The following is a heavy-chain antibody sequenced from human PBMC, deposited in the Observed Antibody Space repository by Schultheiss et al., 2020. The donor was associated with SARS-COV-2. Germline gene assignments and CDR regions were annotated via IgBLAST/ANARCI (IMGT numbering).Heavy chain of an antibody. CDR2: IYTSGST. V-gene: IGHV4-4*07. D-gene: IGHD3-22*01. Sequence: SETLSLTCAVYGGSFSGYYWSWIRQPAGKGLEWIGRIYTSGSTNYNPSLKSRVTMSVDTSKNQFSLKLSSVTAADTAVYYCAREGDSSGYYYPIDYWGQGTLVTVSS. CDR1: GGSFSGYY. J-gene: IGHJ4*02. CDR3: AREGDSSGYYYPIDY.